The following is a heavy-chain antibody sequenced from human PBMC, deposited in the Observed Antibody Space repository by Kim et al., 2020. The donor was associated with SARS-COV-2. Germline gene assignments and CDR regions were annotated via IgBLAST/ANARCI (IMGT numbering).Heavy chain of an antibody. CDR2: ISSSGSTI. CDR1: GFTFSDYY. J-gene: IGHJ4*02. CDR3: ARDREGPLGYCSGGSCYGGDY. D-gene: IGHD2-15*01. Sequence: GGSLRLSCAASGFTFSDYYMSWIRQAPGKGLEWVSYISSSGSTIYYADSVKGRFTISRDNAKNSLYLQMNSLRAEDTAVYYCARDREGPLGYCSGGSCYGGDYWGQGTLVTVSS. V-gene: IGHV3-11*01.